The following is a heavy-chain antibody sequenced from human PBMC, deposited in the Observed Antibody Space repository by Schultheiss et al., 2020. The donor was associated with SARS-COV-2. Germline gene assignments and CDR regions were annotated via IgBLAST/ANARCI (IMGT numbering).Heavy chain of an antibody. CDR1: GYSISSGYY. J-gene: IGHJ6*03. V-gene: IGHV4-38-2*02. CDR3: AREAFYHMDL. Sequence: SQTLSLTCAVSGYSISSGYYWGWIRQPPGKGLEWIGSIYHSGSTYYNPSLKSRVTISIDTSKNQFSLELNSVTAADTAVYYCAREAFYHMDLWGRGTTVTVSS. CDR2: IYHSGST.